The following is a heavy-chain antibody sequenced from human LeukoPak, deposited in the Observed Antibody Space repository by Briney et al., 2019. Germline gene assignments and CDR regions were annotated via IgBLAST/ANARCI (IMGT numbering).Heavy chain of an antibody. Sequence: GGSLRLSCAASGFTFSSYAMHWARQAPGKGLEWVAVISYDGSNKYYADSVKGRFTISRDNSKNTLYLQMNSLRAEDTAVYYCARVRRSLSEWLGAFDIWGQGTMVTVSS. CDR3: ARVRRSLSEWLGAFDI. CDR1: GFTFSSYA. D-gene: IGHD3-3*01. V-gene: IGHV3-30*04. J-gene: IGHJ3*02. CDR2: ISYDGSNK.